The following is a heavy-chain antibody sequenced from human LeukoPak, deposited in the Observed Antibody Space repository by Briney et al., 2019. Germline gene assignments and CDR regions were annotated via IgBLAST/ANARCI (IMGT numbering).Heavy chain of an antibody. Sequence: KPSETLSLTCAVYGGSFSGYYWSWIRPPPGKGLEWIGEINHSGSTNYNPSLKSRVTISVDTSKNQFSLKLSSVTAGDTAVYYCARGGMTTVTTKENYFDYWGQGNLVTVSS. V-gene: IGHV4-34*01. J-gene: IGHJ4*02. D-gene: IGHD4-17*01. CDR3: ARGGMTTVTTKENYFDY. CDR2: INHSGST. CDR1: GGSFSGYY.